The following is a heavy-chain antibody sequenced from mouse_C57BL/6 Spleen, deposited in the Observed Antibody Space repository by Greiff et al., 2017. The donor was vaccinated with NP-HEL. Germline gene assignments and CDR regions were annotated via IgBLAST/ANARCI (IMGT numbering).Heavy chain of an antibody. CDR2: IDPETGGT. CDR3: TRRSSYGFGY. CDR1: GYTFTDYE. D-gene: IGHD1-1*01. Sequence: VQLQQSGAELVRPGASVTLSCKASGYTFTDYEMHWVKQTPVHGLEWIGAIDPETGGTAYNQKFKGKAILTADKSSSTAYMELRSLTSEDSAVYYCTRRSSYGFGYWGQGTTLTVSS. V-gene: IGHV1-15*01. J-gene: IGHJ2*01.